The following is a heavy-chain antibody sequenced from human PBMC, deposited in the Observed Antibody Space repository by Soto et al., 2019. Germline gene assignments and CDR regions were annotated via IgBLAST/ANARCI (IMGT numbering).Heavy chain of an antibody. J-gene: IGHJ4*02. Sequence: EVQLVQSGAEVKKPGESLKISCKGAGYSFTSYWIGWVRQMPGKGLEWMGIIYPGDSDTRYSPSFQGQVTISADKSISTAYLQWSSLKASDTAMYYCARHPTRPPREYGFDYWGQGTLVTVSS. V-gene: IGHV5-51*01. CDR3: ARHPTRPPREYGFDY. D-gene: IGHD4-17*01. CDR2: IYPGDSDT. CDR1: GYSFTSYW.